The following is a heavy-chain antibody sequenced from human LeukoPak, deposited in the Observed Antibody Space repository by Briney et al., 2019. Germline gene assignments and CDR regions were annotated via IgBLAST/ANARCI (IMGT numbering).Heavy chain of an antibody. Sequence: GGSLRLSCAASGFSLSTHYMHSVRQAPGKGLMWVSQISTDGSQTFYADSVKGRFTISRDNAKNTLFLQMDSLRPEDTAVYYCVRSLRSADFWGQGTLVTVSS. CDR3: VRSLRSADF. CDR2: ISTDGSQT. CDR1: GFSLSTHY. J-gene: IGHJ4*02. V-gene: IGHV3-74*01.